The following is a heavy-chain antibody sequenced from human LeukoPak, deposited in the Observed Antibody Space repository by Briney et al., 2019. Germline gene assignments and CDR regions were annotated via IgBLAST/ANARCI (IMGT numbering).Heavy chain of an antibody. CDR3: ARVELSTIFETY. V-gene: IGHV1-18*01. CDR1: GYTFTSYG. CDR2: ISAYNGNT. Sequence: ASVKVSCKASGYTFTSYGISWVRQAPGQGLECMGWISAYNGNTNYAQKLQGRVTMTTDTSTSTAYMELRSLRSDDTAVYYCARVELSTIFETYWGQGTLVTVSS. J-gene: IGHJ4*02. D-gene: IGHD3-3*01.